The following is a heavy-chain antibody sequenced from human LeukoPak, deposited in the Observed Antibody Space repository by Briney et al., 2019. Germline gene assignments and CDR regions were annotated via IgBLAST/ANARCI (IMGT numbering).Heavy chain of an antibody. CDR1: GFTLSSHW. CDR2: INPSGSET. V-gene: IGHV3-7*01. CDR3: ARGHYGLDV. Sequence: GGSLRLSCAASGFTLSSHWLTWVRQAPGKRPQWVAHINPSGSETAFLDSVRGRFTISRDSSKNSLYLQVNTLRVEDTAVYHCARGHYGLDVWGQGTTVTVSS. J-gene: IGHJ6*02.